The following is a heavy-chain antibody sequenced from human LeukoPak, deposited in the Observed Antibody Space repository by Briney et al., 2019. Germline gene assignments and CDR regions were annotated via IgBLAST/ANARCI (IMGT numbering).Heavy chain of an antibody. D-gene: IGHD6-6*01. CDR1: GGTFSSYA. CDR2: IIPIFGTA. Sequence: SVKVSCKASGGTFSSYAISWVRQAPGQGLEWMGGIIPIFGTANYAQKFQGRVTITADESTSTAYMELSSLGSEDTAVYYCARAPIEYSSSSWFDPWGQGTLVTVSS. V-gene: IGHV1-69*13. J-gene: IGHJ5*02. CDR3: ARAPIEYSSSSWFDP.